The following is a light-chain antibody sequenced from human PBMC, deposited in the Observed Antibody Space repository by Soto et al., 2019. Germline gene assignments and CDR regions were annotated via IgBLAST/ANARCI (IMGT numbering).Light chain of an antibody. Sequence: EIVLTQSPATLSLSPGERATLSCRASQSVSSYLAWYQQKPGQAPRLLIYDASNSATGIPARFSGSGSGTDFTLTISSREPEDFAVYYCQQRGTFGGGTKVEIK. CDR1: QSVSSY. V-gene: IGKV3-11*01. CDR2: DAS. J-gene: IGKJ4*01. CDR3: QQRGT.